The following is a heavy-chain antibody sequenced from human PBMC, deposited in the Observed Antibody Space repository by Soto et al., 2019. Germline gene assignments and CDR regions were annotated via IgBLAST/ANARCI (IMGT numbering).Heavy chain of an antibody. CDR2: IYPGDSDT. V-gene: IGHV5-51*01. J-gene: IGHJ4*02. CDR3: ARHPGRGSATQGIFDY. D-gene: IGHD3-10*01. Sequence: PGESLKISCKGSGYSFTNSWIGWVRQMPGKGLEYMGLIYPGDSDTTYSPSFQGQVTISADKSTSTAYLQWSSLKASDAAMYYCARHPGRGSATQGIFDYWGQGTLVTVSS. CDR1: GYSFTNSW.